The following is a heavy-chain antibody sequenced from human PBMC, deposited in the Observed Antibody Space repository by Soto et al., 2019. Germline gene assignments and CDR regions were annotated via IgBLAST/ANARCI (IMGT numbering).Heavy chain of an antibody. Sequence: ASVKVSCKASGYKFTAYYMHWVRQAPGQGLGWMGWINPGSGATSYAQTFQGRVTMTRDTSINTVYMEVTSLRPDDTAVYYCARLSKGYCSDTGCYSWLDPWGQGTLVTAPQ. V-gene: IGHV1-2*02. J-gene: IGHJ5*02. CDR1: GYKFTAYY. D-gene: IGHD2-2*01. CDR3: ARLSKGYCSDTGCYSWLDP. CDR2: INPGSGAT.